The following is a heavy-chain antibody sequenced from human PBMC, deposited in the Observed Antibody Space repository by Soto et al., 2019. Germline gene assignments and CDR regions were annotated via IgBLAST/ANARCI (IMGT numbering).Heavy chain of an antibody. CDR2: TYYRSKWYN. CDR1: GDSVSSNSAA. J-gene: IGHJ6*02. Sequence: QTLSLTCAISGDSVSSNSAAWNWLRQSPSRGLEWLGRTYYRSKWYNDYAVSVKSRITINPDTSKNQFSLQLNSVTPEDTAVYYCARDRAYSSTWPTRDYYYGMDVWGQGTTVTVSS. CDR3: ARDRAYSSTWPTRDYYYGMDV. V-gene: IGHV6-1*01. D-gene: IGHD6-13*01.